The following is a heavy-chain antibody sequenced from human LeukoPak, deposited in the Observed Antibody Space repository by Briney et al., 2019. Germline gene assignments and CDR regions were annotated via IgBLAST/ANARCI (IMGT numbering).Heavy chain of an antibody. CDR2: ISVFNGST. J-gene: IGHJ3*02. D-gene: IGHD3-16*01. Sequence: VASVKVSCKASGYTFSNYGISWVRQAPGQGLEWMGWISVFNGSTKYAQKVQGRVTMTTDTSTSTAYMELRSLRSDDTAVYYCARVGDHYAFDIWGQGTMVTVSS. CDR1: GYTFSNYG. V-gene: IGHV1-18*01. CDR3: ARVGDHYAFDI.